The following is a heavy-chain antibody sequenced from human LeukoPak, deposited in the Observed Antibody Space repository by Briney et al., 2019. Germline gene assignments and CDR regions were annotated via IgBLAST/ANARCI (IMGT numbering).Heavy chain of an antibody. CDR1: GGTFSSYA. V-gene: IGHV1-69*04. Sequence: APVKVSCKASGGTFSSYAISWVRQGPGQGLEWMGRIIPILGITNYAQKFQGRVTITADKSTSTAYMELRSLRSEDTAVYCCARGAGSYYHDPLDYWGQGTLVTVSS. D-gene: IGHD3-10*01. J-gene: IGHJ4*02. CDR2: IIPILGIT. CDR3: ARGAGSYYHDPLDY.